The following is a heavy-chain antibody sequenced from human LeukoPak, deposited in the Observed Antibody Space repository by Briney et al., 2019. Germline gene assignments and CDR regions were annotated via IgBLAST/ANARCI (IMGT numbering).Heavy chain of an antibody. CDR3: AKAREGTLYGADTLLYYPMDV. V-gene: IGHV3-9*01. CDR2: ISWNSGSI. Sequence: GGSLRLSCAASGFTFDDYAMHWVRQAPGKGLEWVSGISWNSGSIGYADSVKGRFTISRDNAKNSLYLQMNSLRVEDTAVYYCAKAREGTLYGADTLLYYPMDVWGQGTTVSVSS. CDR1: GFTFDDYA. J-gene: IGHJ6*02. D-gene: IGHD1-1*01.